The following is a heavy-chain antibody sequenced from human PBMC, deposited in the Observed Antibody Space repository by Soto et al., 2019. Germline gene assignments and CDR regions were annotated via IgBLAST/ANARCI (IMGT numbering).Heavy chain of an antibody. CDR1: GYTFTSYY. D-gene: IGHD2-8*01. CDR2: INPSGGST. CDR3: AKQGGINCTNGVCYNGPYYYYGMDV. V-gene: IGHV1-46*01. J-gene: IGHJ6*02. Sequence: ASVKVSCKASGYTFTSYYMHWGLQSPGQGLEWMGIINPSGGSTSYAQKFQGRVTMTRDTSTSTVYMELSSLRSEDTAVYYCAKQGGINCTNGVCYNGPYYYYGMDVWG.